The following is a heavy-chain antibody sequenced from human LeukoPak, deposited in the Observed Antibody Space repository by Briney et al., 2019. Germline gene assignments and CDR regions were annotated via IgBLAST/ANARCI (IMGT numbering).Heavy chain of an antibody. CDR3: ARVPYDFWSGYYSAFDI. CDR2: IYYSGST. Sequence: PSETLSLTCTVSGGSISSYYWSWIRQPPGKGLEWIGYIYYSGSTNYNPSLKSRVTISVDTSKNQFSLKLSSVTAADTAVYYCARVPYDFWSGYYSAFDIWGQGTMVTVSS. D-gene: IGHD3-3*01. CDR1: GGSISSYY. V-gene: IGHV4-59*12. J-gene: IGHJ3*02.